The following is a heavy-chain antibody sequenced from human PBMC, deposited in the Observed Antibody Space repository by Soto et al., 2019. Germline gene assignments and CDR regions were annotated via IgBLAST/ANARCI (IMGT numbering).Heavy chain of an antibody. V-gene: IGHV3-7*05. CDR3: ARGIRRTIFGVVIIPGDYYYYGMDV. CDR2: IKQDGSEK. CDR1: GFTFSSYW. Sequence: GGSLRLSCAASGFTFSSYWMSWVRQAPGKGLEWVANIKQDGSEKYYVDSVKGRFTISRDNAKNSLYLQVNSLRAEDTAVYYCARGIRRTIFGVVIIPGDYYYYGMDVWGQGTTFTVSS. D-gene: IGHD3-3*01. J-gene: IGHJ6*02.